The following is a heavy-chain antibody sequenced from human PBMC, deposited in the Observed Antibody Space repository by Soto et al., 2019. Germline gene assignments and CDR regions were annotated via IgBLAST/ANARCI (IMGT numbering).Heavy chain of an antibody. CDR3: ARGRTYSGSYSFDY. J-gene: IGHJ4*02. D-gene: IGHD1-26*01. CDR2: IYYSGST. Sequence: QVQLQESGPGLVKPSHTLSLTCTVSGGSISSGGYYWSWIRQHPGKGLEWIGYIYYSGSTYYNPSLKSRVTMTVDTSKNQFSLKLSSVTAADTAVYYCARGRTYSGSYSFDYWGQGTLVTVSS. CDR1: GGSISSGGYY. V-gene: IGHV4-31*03.